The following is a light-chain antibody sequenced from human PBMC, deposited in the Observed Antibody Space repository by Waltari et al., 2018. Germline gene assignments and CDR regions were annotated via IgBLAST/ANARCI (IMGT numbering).Light chain of an antibody. Sequence: DIQMTQSPSSLSASVGDRVTITCRASQSISSYLNWYQQKPGKATKLLIYAASSLQSGVPSRFSGSGSGTDFTLTISSLQPEDFATYYCQQSYSTLWTFGQGTKVEIK. J-gene: IGKJ1*01. CDR1: QSISSY. V-gene: IGKV1-39*01. CDR2: AAS. CDR3: QQSYSTLWT.